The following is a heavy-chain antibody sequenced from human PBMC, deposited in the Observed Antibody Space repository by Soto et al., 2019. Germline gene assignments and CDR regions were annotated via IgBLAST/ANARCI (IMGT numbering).Heavy chain of an antibody. CDR2: ISGSGGST. CDR1: GFTFSSYA. CDR3: AKVTMATISSGGDTT. D-gene: IGHD5-12*01. Sequence: EVQLLESGGGLVQPGGSLRLSCAASGFTFSSYAMSWVRQAPGKGLEWVSAISGSGGSTYYADSVKGRFTISRDNSKNTLYLQMTSLRAEDTAVYYCAKVTMATISSGGDTTWGQGTMVTVSS. J-gene: IGHJ3*01. V-gene: IGHV3-23*01.